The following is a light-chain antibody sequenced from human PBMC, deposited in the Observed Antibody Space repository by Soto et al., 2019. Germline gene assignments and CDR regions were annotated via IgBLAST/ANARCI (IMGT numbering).Light chain of an antibody. V-gene: IGKV3-20*01. J-gene: IGKJ5*01. CDR1: QSVSSSY. CDR2: GAS. CDR3: QQYNNWPPIT. Sequence: EIVLTQSPGPLSLSPGESATLSCRASQSVSSSYLAWYQQKPGQAPRLLIYGASGRATGIPDRFSGSGSGTDFTLTISRLEPEDFAVYYCQQYNNWPPITFGQGTRLEIK.